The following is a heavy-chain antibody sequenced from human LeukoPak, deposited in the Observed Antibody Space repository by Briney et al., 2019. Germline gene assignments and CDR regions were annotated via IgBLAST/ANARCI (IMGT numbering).Heavy chain of an antibody. D-gene: IGHD3-22*01. CDR2: IRYDGSNK. CDR1: GFTFSSYG. CDR3: AKSYRTYYYDSSGYENWFDP. Sequence: TGGSLRLSCAASGFTFSSYGMHWVRQAPGKGLEWVAFIRYDGSNKYYADSVKGRFTISRDNSKNTLYLQMNSLRAEDTAVYYCAKSYRTYYYDSSGYENWFDPWGQRTLVTVSS. V-gene: IGHV3-30*02. J-gene: IGHJ5*02.